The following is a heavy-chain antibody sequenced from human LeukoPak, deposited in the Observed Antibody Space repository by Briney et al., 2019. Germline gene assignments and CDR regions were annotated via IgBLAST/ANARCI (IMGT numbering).Heavy chain of an antibody. D-gene: IGHD2-15*01. V-gene: IGHV4-59*08. Sequence: PSETLSLTCTVSGGSINSYYWSWIRQPPGKGLEWIGYIYNSGSTNYNPSLKSRVTISVDTSKNQFSLKLSSVTAADTAVYYCARLIVVVVAATYWFDPWGQGTLVTVSS. J-gene: IGHJ5*02. CDR3: ARLIVVVVAATYWFDP. CDR2: IYNSGST. CDR1: GGSINSYY.